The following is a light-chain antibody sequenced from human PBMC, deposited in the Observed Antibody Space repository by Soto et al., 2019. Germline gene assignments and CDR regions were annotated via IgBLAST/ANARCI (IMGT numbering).Light chain of an antibody. J-gene: IGKJ5*01. CDR3: QQHGSSPIT. Sequence: EIVMTQSPATPSVSPGERATISCGASQSVSSSYLAWYQQAPRLLIYGASTRATGIPDRFSGSGSGTGFTLTISRLEPEDFAVYYCQQHGSSPITFGQGTRLEIK. V-gene: IGKV3-20*01. CDR2: GAS. CDR1: QSVSSSY.